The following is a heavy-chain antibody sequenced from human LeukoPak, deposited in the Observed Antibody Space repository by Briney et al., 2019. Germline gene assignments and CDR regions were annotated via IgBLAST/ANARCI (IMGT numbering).Heavy chain of an antibody. V-gene: IGHV4-39*07. Sequence: SETLSLTCTVSGGSISSSSYYWGWIRQPPGKGLEWIGSIYYSGSTYYNPSLKSRVTISVDTSKNQFSLKLSSVTAADTAVYYCASHPYYYGSGTIWGQGTLVTVSS. J-gene: IGHJ4*02. CDR1: GGSISSSSYY. D-gene: IGHD3-10*01. CDR2: IYYSGST. CDR3: ASHPYYYGSGTI.